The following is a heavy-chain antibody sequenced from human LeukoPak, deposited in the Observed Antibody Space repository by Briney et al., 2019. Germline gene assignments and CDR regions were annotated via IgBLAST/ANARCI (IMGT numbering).Heavy chain of an antibody. J-gene: IGHJ5*02. V-gene: IGHV3-21*01. Sequence: NPGGSLRLSCAASGFTFSSYSMNWVRQAPGKGLEWVSSISSSSSYIYYADSVKGRFTISRDNAKNSLYLQINSLRDEDTAVYYCARGARYNWNDEDLWSWGQGTLVTVSS. D-gene: IGHD1-1*01. CDR3: ARGARYNWNDEDLWS. CDR2: ISSSSSYI. CDR1: GFTFSSYS.